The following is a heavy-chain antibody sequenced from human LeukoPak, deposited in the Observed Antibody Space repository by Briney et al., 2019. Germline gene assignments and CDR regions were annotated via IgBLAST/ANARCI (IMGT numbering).Heavy chain of an antibody. Sequence: ASVKVSFKASGYTFTSYYMHWVRQAPGQGLEWMGIINPSGGSTSYAQKFQGRVTMTRDTSTSTVYMELRSLRSEDTAVYYCAREVYAIVNWFDPWGQGTLVTVSS. CDR3: AREVYAIVNWFDP. V-gene: IGHV1-46*01. CDR2: INPSGGST. CDR1: GYTFTSYY. D-gene: IGHD2-8*01. J-gene: IGHJ5*02.